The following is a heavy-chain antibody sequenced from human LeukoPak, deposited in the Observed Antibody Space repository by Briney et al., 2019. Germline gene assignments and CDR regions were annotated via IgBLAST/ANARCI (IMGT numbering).Heavy chain of an antibody. J-gene: IGHJ6*02. CDR2: INHSGST. CDR1: GGSFSGYY. V-gene: IGHV4-34*01. D-gene: IGHD3-10*01. CDR3: ARGFATMVRGARGGYYYGMDV. Sequence: NSSETLSLTCAVYGGSFSGYYWSWIRQPPGKGLEWIGEINHSGSTNYNPSLKSRVTISVDTSKNQFSLKLSSVTAADTAVYYCARGFATMVRGARGGYYYGMDVWGQGTTVTVSS.